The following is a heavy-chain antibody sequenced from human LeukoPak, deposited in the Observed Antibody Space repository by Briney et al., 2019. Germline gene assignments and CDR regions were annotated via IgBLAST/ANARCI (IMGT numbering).Heavy chain of an antibody. J-gene: IGHJ4*02. CDR2: IRYDGSNE. V-gene: IGHV3-30*02. CDR3: AHPPPVTV. Sequence: GGSLRLSCAASGFTFSSYGMHWVRQAPGKGLEWVSFIRYDGSNEYYADSVRGRFTISRDNSKNTLYLQMNSLRAEDTAVYYCAHPPPVTVRGQGTLVTVSS. CDR1: GFTFSSYG. D-gene: IGHD4-11*01.